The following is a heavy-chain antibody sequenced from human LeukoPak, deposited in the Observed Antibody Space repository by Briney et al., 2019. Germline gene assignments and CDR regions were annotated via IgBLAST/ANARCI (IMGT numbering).Heavy chain of an antibody. V-gene: IGHV3-48*04. J-gene: IGHJ6*02. CDR3: AKDRIAGKYYYYGMDV. D-gene: IGHD1-20*01. CDR1: GFTFSSYS. CDR2: ISSSTNNI. Sequence: GGSLRLSCAASGFTFSSYSMNWVRQAPGKGLEWVSYISSSTNNIYYADSVKGRFTISRDNAKNSLYLQMNSLRAEDTAVYYCAKDRIAGKYYYYGMDVWGQGTTVTVSS.